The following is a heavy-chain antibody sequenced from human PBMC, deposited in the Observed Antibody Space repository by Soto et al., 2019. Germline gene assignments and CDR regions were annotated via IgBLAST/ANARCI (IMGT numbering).Heavy chain of an antibody. CDR2: ISATGGDT. J-gene: IGHJ6*02. Sequence: GGSLRLSCAASGFTFSNYAMSWVRQAPGEGLEWVSAISATGGDTYYADFVTGRFTVSRDNSKNTLFLQMNSLRAEDTAVYYCARDGDYYYGMDVWGQGTTVTVSS. CDR1: GFTFSNYA. D-gene: IGHD3-16*01. CDR3: ARDGDYYYGMDV. V-gene: IGHV3-23*01.